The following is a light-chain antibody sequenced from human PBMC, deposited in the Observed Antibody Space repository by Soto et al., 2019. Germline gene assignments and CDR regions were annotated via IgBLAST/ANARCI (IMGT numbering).Light chain of an antibody. V-gene: IGLV2-14*01. CDR2: DVS. Sequence: QSALTQPAPVSGSPGQSITISCTGTSSDVGGYNYVSWYQQHPGKAPKLMIYDVSNRPSGVSNRFSGSKSGNTASLTISGLQAEDEADYYCSSYTSSSTSVVFGGGTKVTVL. CDR3: SSYTSSSTSVV. CDR1: SSDVGGYNY. J-gene: IGLJ2*01.